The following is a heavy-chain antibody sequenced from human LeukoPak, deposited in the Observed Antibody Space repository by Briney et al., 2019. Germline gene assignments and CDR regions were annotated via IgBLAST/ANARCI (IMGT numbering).Heavy chain of an antibody. CDR3: ARRDYVRFRRPDY. J-gene: IGHJ4*02. CDR2: IDPSDSYT. D-gene: IGHD4-17*01. Sequence: PGESPGIPCKGSGYSFTSYWISWVRQMPGKGLEWMGRIDPSDSYTNYSPSFQGHVTISADKSISTAYLQWRSLKASDTAMYYRARRDYVRFRRPDYWGQGPLVPVSS. CDR1: GYSFTSYW. V-gene: IGHV5-10-1*01.